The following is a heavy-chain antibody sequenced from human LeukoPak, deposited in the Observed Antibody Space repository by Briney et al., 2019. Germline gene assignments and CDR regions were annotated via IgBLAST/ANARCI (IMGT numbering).Heavy chain of an antibody. CDR2: MNPNSGDT. Sequence: ASVKVSCNASVYTFTNFYIHWVRQAPGQGLEWMGWMNPNSGDTSYAREFQDRVTMTRDTSLSTAYMELSRLRSDDTAVYFCARRPINCIITNCYVDYWGQGTLVTVSS. J-gene: IGHJ4*02. CDR3: ARRPINCIITNCYVDY. CDR1: VYTFTNFY. D-gene: IGHD2-2*01. V-gene: IGHV1-2*02.